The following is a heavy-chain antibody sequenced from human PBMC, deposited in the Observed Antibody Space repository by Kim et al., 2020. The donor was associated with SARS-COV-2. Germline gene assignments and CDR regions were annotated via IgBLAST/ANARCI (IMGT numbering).Heavy chain of an antibody. V-gene: IGHV3-23*01. CDR1: GFTFSSHA. CDR3: ERDPPCFDP. Sequence: GGSLRLSCATSGFTFSSHALAWVRQAPGKGLEWVSGISANDNSTFYAESVRGRFTISRDNPKNTVYLRMNSLRAEDTAVYYCERDPPCFDPSGQGTLVTV. J-gene: IGHJ5*02. CDR2: ISANDNST.